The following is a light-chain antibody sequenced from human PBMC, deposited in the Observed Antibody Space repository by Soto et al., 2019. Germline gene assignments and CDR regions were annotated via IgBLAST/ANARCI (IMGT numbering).Light chain of an antibody. CDR1: SSDVGGYNY. V-gene: IGLV2-8*01. Sequence: QSALTQPPSASGSPGQSVTISCTGTSSDVGGYNYVSWSQQHPGKAPKLMIYEVSKRPSGVPDRFSGSKSGNTASLTVSGLHAEDEADYYCSSYAGSNNLVFGGGTKLTVL. CDR3: SSYAGSNNLV. CDR2: EVS. J-gene: IGLJ2*01.